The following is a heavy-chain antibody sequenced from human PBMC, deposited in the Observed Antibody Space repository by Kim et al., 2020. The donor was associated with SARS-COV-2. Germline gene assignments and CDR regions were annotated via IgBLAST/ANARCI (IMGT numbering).Heavy chain of an antibody. J-gene: IGHJ4*02. Sequence: SETLSLTCAVYGGSFSGYYWSWIRQPPGKGLEWIGEINHSGSTNYNPSLTSRVTISVDTSKNQFSLKLSSVTAADTAVYYCARSHYYGSGSYYTRWGQGT. CDR1: GGSFSGYY. CDR2: INHSGST. CDR3: ARSHYYGSGSYYTR. V-gene: IGHV4-34*01. D-gene: IGHD3-10*01.